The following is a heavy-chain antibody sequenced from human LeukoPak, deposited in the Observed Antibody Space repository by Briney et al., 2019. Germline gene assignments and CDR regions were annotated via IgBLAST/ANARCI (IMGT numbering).Heavy chain of an antibody. V-gene: IGHV3-21*04. D-gene: IGHD3-10*01. CDR1: GFTFSSYR. CDR2: ISSSSSYI. J-gene: IGHJ5*02. Sequence: GGSLRLSCAASGFTFSSYRMDWVRQAPGKGLEWVSSISSSSSYIYYADSLKGRFTMSRDNAKNSLYLQMNSLRAEDTAVYYCARDFDYYGSGSYWGPWGQGTLVTVSS. CDR3: ARDFDYYGSGSYWGP.